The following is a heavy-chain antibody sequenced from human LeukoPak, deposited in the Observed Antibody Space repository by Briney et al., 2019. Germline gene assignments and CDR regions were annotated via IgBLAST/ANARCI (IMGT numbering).Heavy chain of an antibody. V-gene: IGHV4-34*01. CDR1: GGSFSGYY. CDR3: ARATTPYGVIGY. CDR2: INHSGST. D-gene: IGHD4-17*01. Sequence: SETLSLTCAVYGGSFSGYYWSWIRQPPGKGLEWIGEINHSGSTNYNPSLRSRVTISVDTSKNQFSLKLSSVTAADTAVYYCARATTPYGVIGYRGQGTLVTVSS. J-gene: IGHJ4*02.